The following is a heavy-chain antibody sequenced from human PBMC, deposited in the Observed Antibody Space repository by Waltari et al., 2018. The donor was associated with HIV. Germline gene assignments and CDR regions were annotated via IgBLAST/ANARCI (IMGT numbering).Heavy chain of an antibody. D-gene: IGHD3-10*01. V-gene: IGHV1-8*02. Sequence: QVQLEQSGAEVKKPGASVTVSCKASGFSLMSYDIHWVRQATGQGPEWMGWVNPNSGHTEYAQKFQGRVTMTRNTSISTVYVEVNSLRSEDTAVYYCARGRIHYYGSGSYFDDWGQGTLVTVSS. CDR3: ARGRIHYYGSGSYFDD. CDR2: VNPNSGHT. CDR1: GFSLMSYD. J-gene: IGHJ4*02.